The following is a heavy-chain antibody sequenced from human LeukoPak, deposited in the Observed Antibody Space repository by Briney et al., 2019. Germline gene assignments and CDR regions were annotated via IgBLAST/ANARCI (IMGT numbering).Heavy chain of an antibody. D-gene: IGHD6-13*01. V-gene: IGHV3-7*01. CDR2: INQDGSEN. Sequence: GGSLRLSCAASGFTFSSYWMSWVRQSPGKGLEWVANINQDGSENHYVDSVKGRFTISRDNAKNSVFVQMNGLRVEDTAVYYCVRAGGSSWSDFWGQETLVTVSS. CDR3: VRAGGSSWSDF. J-gene: IGHJ4*02. CDR1: GFTFSSYW.